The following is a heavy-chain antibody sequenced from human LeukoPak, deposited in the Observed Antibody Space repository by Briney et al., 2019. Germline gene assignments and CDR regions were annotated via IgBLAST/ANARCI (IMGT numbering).Heavy chain of an antibody. J-gene: IGHJ4*02. CDR2: IYTSGST. V-gene: IGHV4-59*10. Sequence: SETLSLTCAVYGGSFSGYYWSWIRQPAGKGLEWIGRIYTSGSTNYNPSLKSRVTISVDTSKNQFSLKLSSVTAADTAVYYCARARWIQAFDYWGQGTLVTVSS. CDR3: ARARWIQAFDY. D-gene: IGHD5-18*01. CDR1: GGSFSGYY.